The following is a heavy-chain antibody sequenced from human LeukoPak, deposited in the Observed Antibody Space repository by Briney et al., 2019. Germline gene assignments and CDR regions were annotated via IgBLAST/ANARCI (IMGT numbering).Heavy chain of an antibody. CDR2: IYFSGST. V-gene: IGHV4-39*01. D-gene: IGHD3-10*01. J-gene: IGHJ4*02. CDR1: GGSISTSSYY. CDR3: ARLVVRGAPDY. Sequence: SETLSLTCTVSGGSISTSSYYWGWVRQPPGRGLEWIGGIYFSGSTNYNPSLKSRVTMSVDTSKNQFSLRLSSVTAADTAVYYCARLVVRGAPDYRGQGTLVTVSS.